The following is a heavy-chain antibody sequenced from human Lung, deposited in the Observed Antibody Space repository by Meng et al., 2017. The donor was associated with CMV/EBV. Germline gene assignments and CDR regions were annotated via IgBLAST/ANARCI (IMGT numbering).Heavy chain of an antibody. CDR3: ARLDKHVGDYFYYGMDV. CDR2: TIPMFGTP. J-gene: IGHJ6*02. CDR1: GGTFSTYS. D-gene: IGHD3-10*01. V-gene: IGHV1-69*05. Sequence: XVXVSXXASGGTFSTYSINWMRQAPGQGLEWMGGTIPMFGTPNYAQKFQGRVTITTDESTSTAYMELSSLRSEDTAVYYCARLDKHVGDYFYYGMDVWGQGTXVTXSS.